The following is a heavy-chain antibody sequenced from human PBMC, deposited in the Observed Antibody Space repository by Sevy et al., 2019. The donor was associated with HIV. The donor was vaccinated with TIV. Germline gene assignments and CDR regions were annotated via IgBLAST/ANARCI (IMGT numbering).Heavy chain of an antibody. CDR3: ASSHYDSSGYYFDY. CDR1: GFTFSSYW. Sequence: GGSLRLSCAASGFTFSSYWMSWVRQAPGKGLEWVANIKQDGSEKYYVDSVKGRFTISRDNAKNLLYMQMNSLRAEDTAVYYCASSHYDSSGYYFDYWGQGTLVTVSS. J-gene: IGHJ4*02. D-gene: IGHD3-22*01. V-gene: IGHV3-7*01. CDR2: IKQDGSEK.